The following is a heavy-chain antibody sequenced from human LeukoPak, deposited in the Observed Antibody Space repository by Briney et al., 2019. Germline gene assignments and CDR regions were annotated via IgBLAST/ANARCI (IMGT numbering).Heavy chain of an antibody. V-gene: IGHV3-21*01. CDR3: ARDFWSGQYFQH. CDR1: GFTFSSYS. D-gene: IGHD3-3*01. Sequence: GGSLRLSCAASGFTFSSYSMNWVRQAPGMGLEWVSSISSSSSYIYYADSVKGRFTISRDNAKNSLYLQMNSLRAEDTAVYYCARDFWSGQYFQHWGQGTLVTVSS. CDR2: ISSSSSYI. J-gene: IGHJ1*01.